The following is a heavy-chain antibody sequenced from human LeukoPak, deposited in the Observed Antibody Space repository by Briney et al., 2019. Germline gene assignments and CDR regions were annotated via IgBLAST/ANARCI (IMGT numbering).Heavy chain of an antibody. J-gene: IGHJ4*02. D-gene: IGHD1-26*01. Sequence: GGSLRLSCAASGFIFGDYTVNWVRQAPGKGLEWVSYISRTSSTIYYADSVKGRFTISRDNAKNSLYLQMNGLRAEDTAVYYCARDKPSGSYAGFDYWGQGTLVTVSS. V-gene: IGHV3-48*01. CDR1: GFIFGDYT. CDR3: ARDKPSGSYAGFDY. CDR2: ISRTSSTI.